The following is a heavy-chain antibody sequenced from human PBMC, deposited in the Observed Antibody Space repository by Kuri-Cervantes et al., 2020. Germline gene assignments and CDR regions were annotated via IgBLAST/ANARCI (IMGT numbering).Heavy chain of an antibody. V-gene: IGHV1-69*06. CDR1: GGTFSSYA. Sequence: SVKVSCKASGGTFSSYAISWVRQAPGQGLEWMGGIIPIFGTANYEQKFQGRVTITADKSTSTAYMELRSLRSDDTAVYYCAREGRGGNYYMDVWGQGTTVTVSS. J-gene: IGHJ6*03. CDR3: AREGRGGNYYMDV. CDR2: IIPIFGTA.